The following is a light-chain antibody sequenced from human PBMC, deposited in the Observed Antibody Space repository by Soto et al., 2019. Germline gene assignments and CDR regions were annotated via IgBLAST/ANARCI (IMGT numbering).Light chain of an antibody. J-gene: IGLJ1*01. Sequence: QSVLTQPASVSGSPGQSITISCTGTSSDVGGYNYVSWYQQHPGKAPKLMIYDVSNRPPGVSNRFSGSKSGNTASLTISGLQAEDEADYYGSSFRSSSTLYVFGTGTKVTVL. CDR1: SSDVGGYNY. CDR2: DVS. CDR3: SSFRSSSTLYV. V-gene: IGLV2-14*01.